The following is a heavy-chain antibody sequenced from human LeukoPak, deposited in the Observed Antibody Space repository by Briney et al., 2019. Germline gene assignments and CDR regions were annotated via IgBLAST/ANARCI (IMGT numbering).Heavy chain of an antibody. CDR3: ARPVLRYSSNWFDP. J-gene: IGHJ5*02. D-gene: IGHD3-9*01. V-gene: IGHV5-51*01. CDR1: GYSFTSYW. Sequence: GESLKISCKGSGYSFTSYWIGWVRQMPGKGLEWMGNIYPGDSDARYSPSFQGQVTISADKSISTAYLQWSSLKASDTAMYYCARPVLRYSSNWFDPWGQGTLVTVSS. CDR2: IYPGDSDA.